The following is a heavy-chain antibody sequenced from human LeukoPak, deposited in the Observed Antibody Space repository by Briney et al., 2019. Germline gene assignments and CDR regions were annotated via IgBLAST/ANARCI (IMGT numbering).Heavy chain of an antibody. CDR3: ARVPIHYYDSSGYFYYFDY. Sequence: GESLKISCKGSGYSFTSYWIGWVRQMPGKGLEWMGIIYPGDSGTRYSPSFQGQVTISADKSISTAHLQWSSLKASDTAMYYCARVPIHYYDSSGYFYYFDYWGQGTLVTVSS. D-gene: IGHD3-22*01. CDR2: IYPGDSGT. J-gene: IGHJ4*02. CDR1: GYSFTSYW. V-gene: IGHV5-51*01.